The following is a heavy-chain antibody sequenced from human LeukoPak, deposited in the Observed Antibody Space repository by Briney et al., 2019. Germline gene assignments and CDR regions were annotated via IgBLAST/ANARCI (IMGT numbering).Heavy chain of an antibody. CDR1: GYTFTSYY. J-gene: IGHJ4*02. D-gene: IGHD1-26*01. CDR2: INSSGGSS. Sequence: ASVKVSCKASGYTFTSYYVHWVRQAPGQGLEWMGIINSSGGSSSYAQKFQGRVTMTRDTSTSTVYMELSSLRSEDTAVYYCARDPDSWSYPGYYFDYWGQGTLVTVSS. CDR3: ARDPDSWSYPGYYFDY. V-gene: IGHV1-46*01.